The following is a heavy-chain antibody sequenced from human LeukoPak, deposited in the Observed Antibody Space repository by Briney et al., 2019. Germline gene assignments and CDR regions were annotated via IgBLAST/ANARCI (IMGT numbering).Heavy chain of an antibody. CDR2: ISGGGEST. V-gene: IGHV3-23*01. CDR1: EFPFNSHA. Sequence: GSLRLSCVASEFPFNSHAMNWVRQAPGKGLEGVSSISGGGESTYYADSVKGRFTVSRDNSKNTLYLQINSLRGEDTAVYYCAKGKYSSGGVPDYWGQGTLVTVSS. CDR3: AKGKYSSGGVPDY. D-gene: IGHD6-19*01. J-gene: IGHJ4*02.